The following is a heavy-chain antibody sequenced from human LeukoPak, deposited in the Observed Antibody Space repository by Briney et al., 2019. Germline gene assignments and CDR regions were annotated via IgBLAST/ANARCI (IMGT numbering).Heavy chain of an antibody. CDR2: INPGTGDT. V-gene: IGHV1-2*02. J-gene: IGHJ4*02. D-gene: IGHD5-18*01. CDR3: TRDHVVNSNGRYLRDH. CDR1: GYTFADYC. Sequence: ASVKVSCKTSGYTFADYCIHWVRQAPGQGLEWMGWINPGTGDTNYAQKFQGRVTMTRDTSISTTYMELRRLISDDTAIYFCTRDHVVNSNGRYLRDHWGQGTLVTVSS.